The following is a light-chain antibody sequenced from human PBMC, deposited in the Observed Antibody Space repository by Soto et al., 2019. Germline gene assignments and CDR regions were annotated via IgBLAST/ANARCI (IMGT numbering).Light chain of an antibody. Sequence: EIVLPQSPVTLSLSPGERATLSCRASQSVSSSYLAWYQQKPGQAPRLLIYGASSRATGIPDRFSGSGSGTDFTLTISRLEPEDFAVYYCQQYGSWTFGQGTKVDI. V-gene: IGKV3-20*01. CDR2: GAS. CDR3: QQYGSWT. CDR1: QSVSSSY. J-gene: IGKJ1*01.